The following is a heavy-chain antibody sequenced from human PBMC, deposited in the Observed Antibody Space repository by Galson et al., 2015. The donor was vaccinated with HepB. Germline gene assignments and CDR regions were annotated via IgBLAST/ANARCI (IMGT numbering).Heavy chain of an antibody. Sequence: SLRLSCAAAGLPFGDNYMSWFRQAPGKGLEWVSYISDTGNTKYYADSVKGRFTISRDNTENSLYLQMNSLGVEDTAVYYCAGRVGLNYWGQGTLVTVSS. CDR1: GLPFGDNY. D-gene: IGHD2-2*03. V-gene: IGHV3-11*01. J-gene: IGHJ4*02. CDR2: ISDTGNTK. CDR3: AGRVGLNY.